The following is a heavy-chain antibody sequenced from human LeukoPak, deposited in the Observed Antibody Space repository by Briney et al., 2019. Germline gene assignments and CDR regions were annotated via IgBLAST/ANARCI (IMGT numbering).Heavy chain of an antibody. Sequence: GGSLRLSCAASGFTFSSYGMHWVRQAPGKGLEWVAVIRYDGSNKYYADSVKGRFTISRDNSKNTLYLQMNSLRAEDTAVYYCARWYCSSTSCSRGYYYYYGMDVWGQGTTVTVSS. CDR2: IRYDGSNK. J-gene: IGHJ6*02. CDR3: ARWYCSSTSCSRGYYYYYGMDV. D-gene: IGHD2-2*01. CDR1: GFTFSSYG. V-gene: IGHV3-33*01.